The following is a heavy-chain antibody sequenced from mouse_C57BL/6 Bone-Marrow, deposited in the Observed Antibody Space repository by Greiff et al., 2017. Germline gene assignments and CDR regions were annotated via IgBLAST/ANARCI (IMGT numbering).Heavy chain of an antibody. CDR2: ISNGGGST. Sequence: EVQLVESGGGLVQPGGSLKLSCAASGFTFSDYYMYWVRQTPEKRLEWVAYISNGGGSTYYPATVKGRFTISRDNAKNTLYLQMSRLQSEDTAMYYCARHSAMDYWGQGTSVTVSS. CDR3: ARHSAMDY. V-gene: IGHV5-12*01. CDR1: GFTFSDYY. J-gene: IGHJ4*01.